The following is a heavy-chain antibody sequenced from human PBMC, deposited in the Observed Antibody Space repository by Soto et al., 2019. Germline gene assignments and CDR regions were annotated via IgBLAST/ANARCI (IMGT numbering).Heavy chain of an antibody. V-gene: IGHV3-30*18. CDR2: ISYDGSNK. J-gene: IGHJ1*01. CDR3: AKDCSSTSCYLVGHFQH. CDR1: GFTFSSYG. D-gene: IGHD2-2*01. Sequence: QVQLVESGGGVVQPGRSLRLSCAASGFTFSSYGMHWVRQAPGKGLEWVAVISYDGSNKYYADSVKGRFTISRDNSKNTLYLQRNSLRAEDTAVYYCAKDCSSTSCYLVGHFQHWGQGTLVTVSS.